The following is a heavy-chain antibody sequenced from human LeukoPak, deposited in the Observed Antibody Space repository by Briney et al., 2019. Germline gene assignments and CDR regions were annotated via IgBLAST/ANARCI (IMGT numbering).Heavy chain of an antibody. CDR3: ARDRVQLERRLDY. Sequence: ASVTVSFKASGYTFTGYYMHWVRQAPGQGLEWMGWINPNSGGTNYAQKFQGRVTMTRDTSISTAYMELSRLRSDDTAVYYCARDRVQLERRLDYWGQGTLVTVSS. CDR2: INPNSGGT. D-gene: IGHD1-1*01. V-gene: IGHV1-2*02. CDR1: GYTFTGYY. J-gene: IGHJ4*02.